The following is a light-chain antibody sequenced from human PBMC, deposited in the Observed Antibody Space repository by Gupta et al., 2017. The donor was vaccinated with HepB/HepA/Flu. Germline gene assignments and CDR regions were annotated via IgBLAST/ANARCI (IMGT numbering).Light chain of an antibody. Sequence: ILTPPPATPSLSPRESPTLSCSASQSVDNFLDWYQLKPGQPPRLLIYDASNRAPGVPDRFSAIGSVTDFTLTISSVEAEDFAVYYCQQRSGWPYTFGQGTKVEIK. CDR1: QSVDNF. CDR2: DAS. CDR3: QQRSGWPYT. J-gene: IGKJ2*01. V-gene: IGKV3-11*01.